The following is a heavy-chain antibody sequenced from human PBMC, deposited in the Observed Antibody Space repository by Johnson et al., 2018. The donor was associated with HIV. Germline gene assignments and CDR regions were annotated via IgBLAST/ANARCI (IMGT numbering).Heavy chain of an antibody. Sequence: VLLVESGGGLVKPGGSLRLSCAASGFTVSSNYMSWVRQAPGEGMEWVSVIYSGGSTLYADSVKGRCTISRDNAKDSLYLQMNSLRAEDTALYYCAKDPVGATWAFDIWGQGTMVTVSS. CDR2: IYSGGST. CDR3: AKDPVGATWAFDI. V-gene: IGHV3-66*01. D-gene: IGHD1-26*01. CDR1: GFTVSSNY. J-gene: IGHJ3*02.